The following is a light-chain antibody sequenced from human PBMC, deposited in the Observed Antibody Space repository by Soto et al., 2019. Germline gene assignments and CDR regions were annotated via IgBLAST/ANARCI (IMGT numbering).Light chain of an antibody. CDR3: QQYDNPLIT. CDR1: QDISNY. Sequence: IQVAQSPSSLSACVRDRVSITCQASQDISNYLNWYQQKPGKAPKLLIYDASNLETGVPSRFSGSGSGTDFTFTISSLQPEDIATYYCQQYDNPLITFGQGTRLEIK. J-gene: IGKJ5*01. V-gene: IGKV1-33*01. CDR2: DAS.